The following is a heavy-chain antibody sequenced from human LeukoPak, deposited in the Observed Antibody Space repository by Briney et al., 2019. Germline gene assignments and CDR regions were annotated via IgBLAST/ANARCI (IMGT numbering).Heavy chain of an antibody. Sequence: GGSLRLSCAASGFTFSSYAMSWVRQAPGKGLEWVSAISGSGGSTYYADSVKGRFTISRDNSKNTLYLQMNRLRAEDTDVYYCAKDLSPEYYYDSSGYYRPYYFDYWGQGTLVTVSS. CDR3: AKDLSPEYYYDSSGYYRPYYFDY. CDR2: ISGSGGST. CDR1: GFTFSSYA. D-gene: IGHD3-22*01. V-gene: IGHV3-23*01. J-gene: IGHJ4*02.